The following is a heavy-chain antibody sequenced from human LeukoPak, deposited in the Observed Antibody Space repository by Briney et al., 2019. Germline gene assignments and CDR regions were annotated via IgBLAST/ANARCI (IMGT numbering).Heavy chain of an antibody. Sequence: ASVKVSCKVSGYTLTELSMHWVXQXXXXXXXXXXXXXXXXXGTIYAQKFQGRVTMTEDTSTDTAYMELSSLRSEDTAVYYCATDRPHYYGSGSYYIPFDYWGQGTLVTVSS. V-gene: IGHV1-24*01. J-gene: IGHJ4*02. CDR2: XXXXXXGT. D-gene: IGHD3-10*01. CDR1: GYTLTELS. CDR3: ATDRPHYYGSGSYYIPFDY.